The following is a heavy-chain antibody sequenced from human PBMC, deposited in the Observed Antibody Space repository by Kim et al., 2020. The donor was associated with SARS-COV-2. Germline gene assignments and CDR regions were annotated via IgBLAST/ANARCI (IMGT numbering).Heavy chain of an antibody. Sequence: SSTDYAGSVKGRFTISRDNAKNMLYLQMNSLRDEDMGVYYCARDRGMDVWGQGTTVTVSS. CDR2: SST. CDR3: ARDRGMDV. J-gene: IGHJ6*02. V-gene: IGHV3-74*01.